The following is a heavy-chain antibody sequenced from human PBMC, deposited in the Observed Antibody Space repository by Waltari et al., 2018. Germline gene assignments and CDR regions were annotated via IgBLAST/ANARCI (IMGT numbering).Heavy chain of an antibody. D-gene: IGHD2-15*01. CDR3: ARDRGRGLYLDS. CDR2: IHGSGRA. V-gene: IGHV4-4*02. J-gene: IGHJ4*02. Sequence: QLQLQESGPGLVRPSGTQSLACVVSGDSVTNTYWWSWVRQSPGKGLEWIGQIHGSGRANYNPSFGSRVSVSMDTSNNQFSLKVTSATAADTAVYYCARDRGRGLYLDSWGQGILVTVSP. CDR1: GDSVTNTYW.